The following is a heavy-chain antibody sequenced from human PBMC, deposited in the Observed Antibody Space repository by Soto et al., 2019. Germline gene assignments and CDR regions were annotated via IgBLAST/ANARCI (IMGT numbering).Heavy chain of an antibody. CDR2: IVVGSGYT. Sequence: SVKVSCKASGLTFIDSAVQWVRQTRGHRLEWIGWIVVGSGYTNYAQEFQGRVTITRDMSTNTVYMEMSSLRSEDSAVFYYATDVLTYVYDSSGYELDGVDTWGQ. J-gene: IGHJ3*02. D-gene: IGHD3-22*01. CDR3: ATDVLTYVYDSSGYELDGVDT. V-gene: IGHV1-58*01. CDR1: GLTFIDSA.